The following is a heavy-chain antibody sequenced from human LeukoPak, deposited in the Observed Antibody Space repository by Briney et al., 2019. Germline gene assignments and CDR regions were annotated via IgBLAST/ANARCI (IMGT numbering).Heavy chain of an antibody. CDR3: AREAYGDYGPYYYYGMDV. Sequence: SETLSLTCTVSGGSISSGGYYWSWIRQHPGKGLEWIGYIYYSGSTYYNPSLKSRVTISVDTSKNQFSLKLSSVTAADTAVYYCAREAYGDYGPYYYYGMDVWGQGTTVTVSS. D-gene: IGHD4-17*01. CDR2: IYYSGST. J-gene: IGHJ6*02. CDR1: GGSISSGGYY. V-gene: IGHV4-31*03.